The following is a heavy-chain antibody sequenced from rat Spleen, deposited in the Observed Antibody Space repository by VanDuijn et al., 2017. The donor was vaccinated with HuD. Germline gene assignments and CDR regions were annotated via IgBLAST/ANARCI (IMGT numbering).Heavy chain of an antibody. Sequence: EVQLVESGGGLVQPGRSLKLSCAASGFTFSDYNMAWVRQAPKKGLEWVATISPSGGSTYYRDSVKGRFTISRDNAKSTLYLQMDSLRSEDTATYYCTRRTTGLFDYWGQGVMVTVSS. CDR1: GFTFSDYN. CDR3: TRRTTGLFDY. V-gene: IGHV5S23*01. D-gene: IGHD4-1*01. J-gene: IGHJ2*01. CDR2: ISPSGGST.